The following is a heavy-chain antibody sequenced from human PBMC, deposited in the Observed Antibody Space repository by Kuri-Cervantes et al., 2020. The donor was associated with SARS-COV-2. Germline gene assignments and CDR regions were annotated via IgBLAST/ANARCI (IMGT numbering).Heavy chain of an antibody. CDR3: AKDSDGTHAFDI. CDR2: INSDGSST. J-gene: IGHJ3*02. CDR1: GFTFSGHW. D-gene: IGHD1-1*01. Sequence: GESLKISCAASGFTFSGHWIHWVRQAPGKGLVWVSRINSDGSSTSYADSVKGRFTISRDNAKNTLYLQMNSLRAEDTAVYYCAKDSDGTHAFDIWGQGTMVTVSS. V-gene: IGHV3-74*01.